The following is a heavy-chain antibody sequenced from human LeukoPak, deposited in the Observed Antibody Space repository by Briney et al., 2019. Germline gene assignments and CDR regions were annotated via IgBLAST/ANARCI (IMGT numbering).Heavy chain of an antibody. CDR3: ATSYGGNFGFDY. CDR1: GYTSTGYY. J-gene: IGHJ4*02. V-gene: IGHV1-2*02. Sequence: ASVKVSCKASGYTSTGYYMHWVRQAPGQGLEWMGWINPNSGGTNYAQKFQGRVTMTRDTSISTAYMELSRLRSDDTAVYYCATSYGGNFGFDYWGQGTLVTVSS. D-gene: IGHD4-23*01. CDR2: INPNSGGT.